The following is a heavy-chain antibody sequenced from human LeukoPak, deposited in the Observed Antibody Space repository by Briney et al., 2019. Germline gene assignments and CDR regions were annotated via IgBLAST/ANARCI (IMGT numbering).Heavy chain of an antibody. V-gene: IGHV4-59*12. D-gene: IGHD3-10*01. Sequence: PSETLSLTCTVSGGSISSYYWSWIRQPPGKGLEWIGYIYYSGSTNYNPSLKSRVTISVETSKNQFSLKLSSVTAADTAVYYCARQVAGYGSGTEVDYWGQGTLVTVSS. CDR2: IYYSGST. J-gene: IGHJ4*02. CDR1: GGSISSYY. CDR3: ARQVAGYGSGTEVDY.